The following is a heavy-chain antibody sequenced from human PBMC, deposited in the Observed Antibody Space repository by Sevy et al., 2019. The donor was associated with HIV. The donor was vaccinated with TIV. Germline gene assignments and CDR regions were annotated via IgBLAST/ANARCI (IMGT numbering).Heavy chain of an antibody. CDR1: GFTFSSYA. CDR2: ISYDGSNK. Sequence: GGSLRLSCAASGFTFSSYAMHWVRQAPGKGLEWVAVISYDGSNKYYADSVKGRFTISRDNSKNTQYLQMNSLRAEDTAVYYCASLEVVTAVNNWFDPWGQGTLVTVSS. V-gene: IGHV3-30*04. CDR3: ASLEVVTAVNNWFDP. D-gene: IGHD2-21*02. J-gene: IGHJ5*02.